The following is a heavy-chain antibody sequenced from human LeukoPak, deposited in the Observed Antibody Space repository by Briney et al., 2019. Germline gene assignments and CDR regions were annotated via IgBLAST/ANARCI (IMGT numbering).Heavy chain of an antibody. CDR3: ARVRTNGRYFDY. CDR2: IIPIFGTA. Sequence: SLKLSCKASGYTFTGYYMHCVRQAPGQGLEWMGWIIPIFGTANYAQKFKGRVTITADKSTSTAYMELSSLRSDDTAVYYCARVRTNGRYFDYWGQGTLVTVSS. V-gene: IGHV1-69*06. J-gene: IGHJ4*02. CDR1: GYTFTGYY. D-gene: IGHD2-8*01.